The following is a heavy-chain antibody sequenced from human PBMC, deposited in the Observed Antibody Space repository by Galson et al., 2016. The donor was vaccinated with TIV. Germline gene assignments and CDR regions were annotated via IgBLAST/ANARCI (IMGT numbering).Heavy chain of an antibody. Sequence: SLRLSCAASGFTFGSYPMHWVRQAPGKGLEWVAFTSYDGSEKYYADSVKGRFTISRVNSKNTLYLQMNSLRTEDTAIYSCARVFGDYYFDYWGQGTLVSVPS. CDR3: ARVFGDYYFDY. D-gene: IGHD4-17*01. J-gene: IGHJ4*02. CDR2: TSYDGSEK. V-gene: IGHV3-30-3*01. CDR1: GFTFGSYP.